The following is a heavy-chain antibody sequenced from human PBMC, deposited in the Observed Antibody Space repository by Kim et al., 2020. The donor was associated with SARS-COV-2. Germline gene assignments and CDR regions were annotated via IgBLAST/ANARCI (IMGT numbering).Heavy chain of an antibody. Sequence: SRVTISVDTSKNQFSLKLSSVTAADTAVYYCARFIWAGRQWLVSTNWFDPWGQGTLVTVSS. V-gene: IGHV4-59*01. CDR3: ARFIWAGRQWLVSTNWFDP. D-gene: IGHD6-19*01. J-gene: IGHJ5*02.